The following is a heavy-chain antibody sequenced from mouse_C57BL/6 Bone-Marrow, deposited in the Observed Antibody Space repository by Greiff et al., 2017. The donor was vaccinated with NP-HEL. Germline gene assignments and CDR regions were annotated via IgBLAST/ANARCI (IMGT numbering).Heavy chain of an antibody. CDR2: IDPSDSYT. V-gene: IGHV1-69*01. Sequence: QVQLKQPGAELVMPGASVKLSCKASGYTFPSSWMHWVKQRPGQGLEWIGEIDPSDSYTNYNKKFKGQSPLTIAKSASTAYMQITSLTSGDSAVVYCVGGWLAYWGQGTLVTVSA. CDR3: VGGWLAY. CDR1: GYTFPSSW. D-gene: IGHD4-1*01. J-gene: IGHJ3*01.